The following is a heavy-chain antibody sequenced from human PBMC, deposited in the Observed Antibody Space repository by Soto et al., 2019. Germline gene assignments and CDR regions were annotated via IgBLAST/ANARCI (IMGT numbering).Heavy chain of an antibody. J-gene: IGHJ4*02. V-gene: IGHV1-69*06. CDR2: FIPIFGTA. D-gene: IGHD3-3*01. Sequence: QVQLVQSGAEVKQTGSSVTVSCKASGGTFSSYAISWVRQAPGQGLEWMGGFIPIFGTANYAQKFLGRVTISAIKSTITAYMELSYLISEDTAVYYCARETFTIFGVVIRGYFDYCCQGSLVTVSS. CDR1: GGTFSSYA. CDR3: ARETFTIFGVVIRGYFDY.